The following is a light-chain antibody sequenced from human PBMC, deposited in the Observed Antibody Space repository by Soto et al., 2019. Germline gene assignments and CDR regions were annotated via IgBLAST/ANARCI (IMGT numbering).Light chain of an antibody. V-gene: IGLV4-69*01. CDR2: LNNDGSH. CDR3: QTLGTGFQV. CDR1: SGHSSYA. J-gene: IGLJ2*01. Sequence: QSVLTQSPSASASLGASVKLTCTLSSGHSSYAIAWHQKQPGKGPRYLMDLNNDGSHTKGDGIPDRFSGSSSGAERYLISSSLQSEDEADYYCQTLGTGFQVFGGGTKLTVL.